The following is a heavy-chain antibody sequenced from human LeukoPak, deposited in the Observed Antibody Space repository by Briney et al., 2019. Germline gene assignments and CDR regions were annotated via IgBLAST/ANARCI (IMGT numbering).Heavy chain of an antibody. CDR1: GGSISSYY. D-gene: IGHD4-11*01. Sequence: SETLSLTCTGSGGSISSYYWSWIRQPPGKGLEWIGYIYYSGSTNYNPSLKSRVTISVDTSKNQFSLKLSSVTAADTAVYYCARDFSNYGWFDPWGQGTLVTVSS. J-gene: IGHJ5*02. CDR2: IYYSGST. V-gene: IGHV4-59*01. CDR3: ARDFSNYGWFDP.